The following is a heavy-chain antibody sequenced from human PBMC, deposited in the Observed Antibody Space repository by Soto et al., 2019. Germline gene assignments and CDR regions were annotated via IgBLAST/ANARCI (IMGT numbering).Heavy chain of an antibody. CDR3: VSAVWFDP. Sequence: GGSRRLACSACGFTFSSWAMHWVRQAPGKGLEYVSAISSNGGSTYYADSVKGRFAISRDNSKNTLYLQMSSLRAEDTAVYYCVSAVWFDPWGQGTLVTVSS. CDR2: ISSNGGST. V-gene: IGHV3-64D*06. D-gene: IGHD6-13*01. J-gene: IGHJ5*02. CDR1: GFTFSSWA.